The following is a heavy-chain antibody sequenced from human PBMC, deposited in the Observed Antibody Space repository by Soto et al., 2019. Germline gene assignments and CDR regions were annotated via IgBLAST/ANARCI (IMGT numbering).Heavy chain of an antibody. J-gene: IGHJ6*02. CDR1: GYTFTDYY. Sequence: ASVKVSCKASGYTFTDYYMHWVRQAPGQGLEWMGWTNPNSGGTNYAQKFQGRVTLTRDTSISTAYMELSRLGSDDTAVYYCARKLELRGSYYYYYDMDDWGQGTTVTVSS. V-gene: IGHV1-2*02. D-gene: IGHD1-7*01. CDR3: ARKLELRGSYYYYYDMDD. CDR2: TNPNSGGT.